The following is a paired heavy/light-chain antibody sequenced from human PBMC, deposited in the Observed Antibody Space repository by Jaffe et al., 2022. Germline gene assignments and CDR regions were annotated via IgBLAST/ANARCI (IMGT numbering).Heavy chain of an antibody. D-gene: IGHD5-12*01. CDR2: ITNAGNT. J-gene: IGHJ5*02. V-gene: IGHV3-23*01. CDR1: GFTFSTSA. Sequence: EVQLLESGGGLVQPGGSLRLSCAASGFTFSTSAMTWVRQAPGKGLEYVSTITNAGNTYYADSVKGRFTISRDNSKNTLYLQMNSLRAEDTAVYYCAKDVRYNGYLWGQGILVTVSS. CDR3: AKDVRYNGYL.
Light chain of an antibody. CDR3: MQGTHRPYT. CDR2: KVS. Sequence: VVMTQSPLSLPVTLGQPASISCRSSQSLVHSDGNTYLNWFQQRPGQSPRRLIYKVSNRDSGVPDRFSGSGSDTNFTLKISRVEAEDVEVYYCMQGTHRPYTFGQGTKLEIK. J-gene: IGKJ2*01. V-gene: IGKV2-30*02. CDR1: QSLVHSDGNTY.